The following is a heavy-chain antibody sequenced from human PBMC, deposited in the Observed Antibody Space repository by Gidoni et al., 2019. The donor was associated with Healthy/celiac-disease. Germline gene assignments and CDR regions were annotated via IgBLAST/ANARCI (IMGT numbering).Heavy chain of an antibody. V-gene: IGHV3-21*01. CDR2: ISSSSSYI. CDR1: GFTFRRYS. J-gene: IGHJ4*02. Sequence: EVQLVESGGGLVKPGGSLRLSCAASGFTFRRYSMNWVRQAPGKGLEWVSSISSSSSYIYYADSVKGRFTISRDNAKNSLYLQMNSLRAEDTAVYYCARDTYYDSSGYSFDYWGQGTLVTVSS. D-gene: IGHD3-22*01. CDR3: ARDTYYDSSGYSFDY.